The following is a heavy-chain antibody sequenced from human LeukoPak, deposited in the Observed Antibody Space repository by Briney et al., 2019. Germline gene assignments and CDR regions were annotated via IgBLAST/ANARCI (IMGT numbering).Heavy chain of an antibody. J-gene: IGHJ2*01. CDR1: GGSISSYY. CDR2: IYYSGST. V-gene: IGHV4-59*01. Sequence: SETLSLTCTVSGGSISSYYWSWIRQPPGKGLEWIGYIYYSGSTNYNPSLKSRVTISVDTSKNQFSLKLSSVTAADTAVYYCARGLPTHVWSGYDWYFDLWGRGTLVTVSS. D-gene: IGHD3-3*01. CDR3: ARGLPTHVWSGYDWYFDL.